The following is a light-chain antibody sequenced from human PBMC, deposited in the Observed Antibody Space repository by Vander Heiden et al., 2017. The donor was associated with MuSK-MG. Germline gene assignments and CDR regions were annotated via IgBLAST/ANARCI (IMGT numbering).Light chain of an antibody. J-gene: IGKJ2*01. CDR2: AAS. V-gene: IGKV1-39*01. CDR3: QQSCSTPPT. Sequence: DIQRTQSPSSLSASVGDRVTITCRASQSISSYLNWYQQKPGKAPKLLIYAASSLQSGVPSRFSGSGSGTDFTLTISSLQPEDFATYYCQQSCSTPPTFGQGTKLEIK. CDR1: QSISSY.